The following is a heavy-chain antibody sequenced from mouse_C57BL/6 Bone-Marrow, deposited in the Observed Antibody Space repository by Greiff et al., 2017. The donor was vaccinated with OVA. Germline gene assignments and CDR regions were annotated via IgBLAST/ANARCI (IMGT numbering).Heavy chain of an antibody. CDR3: ARAGLRTWFAY. CDR2: INSDGGST. V-gene: IGHV5-2*01. J-gene: IGHJ3*01. D-gene: IGHD2-4*01. Sequence: EVKLMESGGGLVQPGESLKLSCESNEYEFPSHDMSWVRKTPGKRLELVAAINSDGGSTYYPDTMERRFIISRDNTKKTLYLQMSSLRSEDTALYYCARAGLRTWFAYWGQGTLVTVSA. CDR1: EYEFPSHD.